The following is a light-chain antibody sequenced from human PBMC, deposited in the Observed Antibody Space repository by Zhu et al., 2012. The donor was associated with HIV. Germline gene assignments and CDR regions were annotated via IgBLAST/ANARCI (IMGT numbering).Light chain of an antibody. CDR2: AAS. V-gene: IGKV1-27*01. Sequence: DIQMTQSPVSLSAFIGDRVTITCRASQDISNYLAWYQQRPGKPPQLLISAASTLQSGVPSRFSGSGSGTRFTLTIDSLRAEDLATYYCQNYNNVPRLLTFGPGTKVDLK. CDR1: QDISNY. CDR3: QNYNNVPRLLT. J-gene: IGKJ3*01.